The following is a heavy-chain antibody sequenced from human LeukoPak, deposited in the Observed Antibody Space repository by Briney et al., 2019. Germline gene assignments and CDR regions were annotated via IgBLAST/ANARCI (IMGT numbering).Heavy chain of an antibody. V-gene: IGHV3-7*03. J-gene: IGHJ4*02. Sequence: GGSLRLSCAVSGYTLCRCWASCLRDAPGEGREWGGNINREGSQKFSVDSVKGRFTISRDNAKNSLSLQMNRVRDEDTAVYYCARDWLDWDYDRFDYWGQGTLVTVSS. D-gene: IGHD3/OR15-3a*01. CDR2: INREGSQK. CDR1: GYTLCRCW. CDR3: ARDWLDWDYDRFDY.